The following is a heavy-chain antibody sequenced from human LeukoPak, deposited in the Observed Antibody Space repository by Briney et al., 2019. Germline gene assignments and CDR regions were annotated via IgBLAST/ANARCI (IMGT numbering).Heavy chain of an antibody. CDR2: ISSSSSYI. J-gene: IGHJ4*02. CDR1: GFTFSSYS. Sequence: GGSLRLSCAASGFTFSSYSMYWVRQAPGKGLEWVSSISSSSSYIYYADSVKGRFTISRDNAKNSLYLQMNSLRAEDTAVYYCARDGQWLVPDYWGQGTLVTVSS. CDR3: ARDGQWLVPDY. V-gene: IGHV3-21*01. D-gene: IGHD6-19*01.